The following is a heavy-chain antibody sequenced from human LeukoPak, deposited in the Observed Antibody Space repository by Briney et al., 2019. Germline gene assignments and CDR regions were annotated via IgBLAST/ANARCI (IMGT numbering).Heavy chain of an antibody. J-gene: IGHJ6*02. D-gene: IGHD2-2*01. CDR3: ARDGSRYCSSRSCYSGYYYYGMDV. CDR2: IGSSGHTI. Sequence: PGGSLRLSCAASGFTFSDYYMSWIRQAPGKGLEWLSYIGSSGHTIYYADSVKGRFTISRDNAKNSLYLQMNSLRAEDTAVYYCARDGSRYCSSRSCYSGYYYYGMDVWGQGTTVTVSS. V-gene: IGHV3-11*01. CDR1: GFTFSDYY.